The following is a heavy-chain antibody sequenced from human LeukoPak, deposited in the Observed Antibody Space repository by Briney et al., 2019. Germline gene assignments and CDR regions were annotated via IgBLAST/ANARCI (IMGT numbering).Heavy chain of an antibody. V-gene: IGHV4-59*01. CDR3: ARDSGSYPHWFAP. CDR2: IIYSGIT. D-gene: IGHD1-26*01. J-gene: IGHJ5*02. Sequence: SETLSLTCTVSGGSISSYYWNWIRPPTGKGLEWIGYIIYSGITNYNPSLKSRVTISVDTSKKQFSLKLTSVTAADTAVYYCARDSGSYPHWFAPWGQGTLVTVS. CDR1: GGSISSYY.